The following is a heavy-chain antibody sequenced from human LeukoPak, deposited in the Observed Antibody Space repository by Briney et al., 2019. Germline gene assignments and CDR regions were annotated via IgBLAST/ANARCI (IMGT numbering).Heavy chain of an antibody. V-gene: IGHV3-30*18. J-gene: IGHJ6*02. CDR2: ISYDGSNK. CDR1: GFTFSSYG. D-gene: IGHD3-3*01. CDR3: AKSVAIYFYYGLDV. Sequence: GGSLRLSCAASGFTFSSYGMHWVRQAPGKGLEWVAVISYDGSNKYYADSVKGRFTISRDNSKNTLFLQMNSLRVEDTAPYYCAKSVAIYFYYGLDVWGQGTTVTVSS.